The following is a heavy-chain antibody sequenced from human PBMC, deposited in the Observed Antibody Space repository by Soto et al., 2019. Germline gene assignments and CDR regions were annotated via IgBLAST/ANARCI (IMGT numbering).Heavy chain of an antibody. V-gene: IGHV3-30-3*01. Sequence: QVQLVEAGGGVVQPGRSLRLSCAASGFSFSISPMHWVRQAPGKGPEWVALISYDGTNKFYADSVKGRFTISRDNPKSKLYLQVASLRPEDAAVYYCARDPKTSGGQHWAFNYFDSWGQGTLGTVSS. CDR3: ARDPKTSGGQHWAFNYFDS. D-gene: IGHD7-27*01. J-gene: IGHJ4*02. CDR1: GFSFSISP. CDR2: ISYDGTNK.